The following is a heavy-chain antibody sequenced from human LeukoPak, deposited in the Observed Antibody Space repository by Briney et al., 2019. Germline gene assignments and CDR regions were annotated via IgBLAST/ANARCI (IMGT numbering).Heavy chain of an antibody. V-gene: IGHV1-46*01. CDR1: GYTFTSYY. J-gene: IGHJ4*02. Sequence: ASVKVSCKASGYTFTSYYMHWVRQAPGQGLEWMGIINPSGGSTSYAQKFQGRVTMTRDTSTSTVYMELSSLRSEDTAVYYCVRVNYGDFHFDYWGQGTLVTVSS. CDR2: INPSGGST. D-gene: IGHD4-17*01. CDR3: VRVNYGDFHFDY.